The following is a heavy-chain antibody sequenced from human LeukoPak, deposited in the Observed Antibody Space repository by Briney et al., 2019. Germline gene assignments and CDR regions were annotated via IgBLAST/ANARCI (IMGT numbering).Heavy chain of an antibody. V-gene: IGHV3-48*03. Sequence: GGSLRLSCAASGFTFSSYEMNWVRQAPGKGLEWVSYISSSGSTIYYADSVKGRFTISRDNAKNSLYLQMNSLRAEDTAVYYCAKDRYYYDSTGIFDYWGQGTLVTVSS. CDR3: AKDRYYYDSTGIFDY. CDR1: GFTFSSYE. CDR2: ISSSGSTI. J-gene: IGHJ4*02. D-gene: IGHD3-22*01.